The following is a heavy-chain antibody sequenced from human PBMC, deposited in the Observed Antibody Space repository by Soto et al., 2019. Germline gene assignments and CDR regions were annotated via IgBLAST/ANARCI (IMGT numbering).Heavy chain of an antibody. CDR2: IYYSGST. D-gene: IGHD3-16*01. Sequence: SETLSLTCTVSGGSISSGGYYWSWIRQHPGKGLEWIGYIYYSGSTYYNPSLKSRVTISVDTSKNQFSLKLSSVTAADTAVYYCARRYGGIFDYWGQGTLVTVSS. V-gene: IGHV4-31*03. CDR3: ARRYGGIFDY. J-gene: IGHJ4*02. CDR1: GGSISSGGYY.